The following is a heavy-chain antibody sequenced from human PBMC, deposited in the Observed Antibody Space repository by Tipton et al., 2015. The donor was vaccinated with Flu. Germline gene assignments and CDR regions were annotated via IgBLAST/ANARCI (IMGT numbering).Heavy chain of an antibody. CDR1: GDSISSYY. D-gene: IGHD3-16*01. J-gene: IGHJ6*02. V-gene: IGHV4-59*08. CDR2: ISYSGST. CDR3: ARLRGWGPGVEV. Sequence: LRLSCTVSGDSISSYYWDWIRQPPGKGLEWVGHISYSGSTNYNPNLKSRVTILADTSKNHFSLNLNSVIAADTAVSYCARLRGWGPGVEVWGQGATVPVFS.